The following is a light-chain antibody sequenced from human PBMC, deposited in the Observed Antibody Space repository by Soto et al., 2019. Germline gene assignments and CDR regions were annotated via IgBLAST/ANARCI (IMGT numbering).Light chain of an antibody. V-gene: IGKV3-11*01. CDR1: QSISSS. CDR3: QQRSNWPL. J-gene: IGKJ4*01. CDR2: DAS. Sequence: ETVLTQSPATLSLSPGERATLSCRASQSISSSLAWYQHKPGQAPRLLIYDASNRAPGIPARFSGSGSGTDFTLTISSLEPEDFAVYYCQQRSNWPLFGGGTKVEIE.